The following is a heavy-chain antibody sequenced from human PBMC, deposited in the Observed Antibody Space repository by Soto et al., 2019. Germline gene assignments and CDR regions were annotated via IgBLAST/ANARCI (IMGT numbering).Heavy chain of an antibody. CDR1: GFCFSSCR. CDR2: ISSSSSYI. D-gene: IGHD6-13*01. J-gene: IGHJ4*02. Sequence: GGSLRVACGASGFCFSSCRMNWVRQAPGKGLEWVSSISSSSSYIYYADSVKGRFTISRDNAKNSLYLQMNSLRAEDTAVYYCARQQQLVRVVDSWGQGTLVTVSS. V-gene: IGHV3-21*01. CDR3: ARQQQLVRVVDS.